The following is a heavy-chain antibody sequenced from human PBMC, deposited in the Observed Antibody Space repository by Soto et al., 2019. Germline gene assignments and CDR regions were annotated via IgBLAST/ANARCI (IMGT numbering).Heavy chain of an antibody. CDR2: ISYDGSNK. Sequence: GGSLRLSCAASGFTFSSYAMHWVRQAPGKGLEWVAVISYDGSNKYYADSVKGRFTISRDNSKNTLYLQMNSLRAEDKAVYYCARAPSYRSSSIHFDYWGQGTLVTVSS. CDR1: GFTFSSYA. V-gene: IGHV3-30-3*01. CDR3: ARAPSYRSSSIHFDY. D-gene: IGHD6-6*01. J-gene: IGHJ4*02.